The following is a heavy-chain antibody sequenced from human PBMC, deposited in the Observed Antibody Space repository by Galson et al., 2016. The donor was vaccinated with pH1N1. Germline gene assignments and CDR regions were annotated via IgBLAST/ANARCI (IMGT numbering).Heavy chain of an antibody. CDR3: TKLGIDAFDI. Sequence: SLRLSCAASGFSFSNFGMHWVRQAPGKGLEWVTFIHHDVTNKDYADSVKGRFTISRDSSQNTLYLQMNSLRIEDTAVYYCTKLGIDAFDIWGQGTTVIVSS. V-gene: IGHV3-30*02. J-gene: IGHJ3*02. D-gene: IGHD7-27*01. CDR1: GFSFSNFG. CDR2: IHHDVTNK.